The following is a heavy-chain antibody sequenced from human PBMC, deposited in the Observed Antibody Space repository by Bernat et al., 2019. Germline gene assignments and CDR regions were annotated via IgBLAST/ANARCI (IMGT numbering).Heavy chain of an antibody. CDR1: GGSISSYY. Sequence: QGQLQESGPGLVKPSETLSLTCIVSGGSISSYYWSWIRQPPGKGLEWIGYIYYSGSTNYNPSLKSRVTISVDTSKNQFSLKLSSVTAADTAVYYCARASSAAGSNFDYWGQGTLVTVSS. D-gene: IGHD6-13*01. J-gene: IGHJ4*02. V-gene: IGHV4-59*01. CDR3: ARASSAAGSNFDY. CDR2: IYYSGST.